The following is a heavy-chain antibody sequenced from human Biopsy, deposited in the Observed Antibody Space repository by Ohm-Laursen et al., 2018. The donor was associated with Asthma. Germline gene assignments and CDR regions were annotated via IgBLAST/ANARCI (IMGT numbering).Heavy chain of an antibody. V-gene: IGHV1-18*01. CDR3: ARAVDYSHYYGIDV. D-gene: IGHD3-10*01. Sequence: GASEKVSCKTSGYTFNSAGITWVRQAPGQGLEWMGWISVYNGNTKVAQKLQDRVTMITDTSTSTAYMELRSLRSDDTAGYFCARAVDYSHYYGIDVWGQGTTVTVS. J-gene: IGHJ6*02. CDR2: ISVYNGNT. CDR1: GYTFNSAG.